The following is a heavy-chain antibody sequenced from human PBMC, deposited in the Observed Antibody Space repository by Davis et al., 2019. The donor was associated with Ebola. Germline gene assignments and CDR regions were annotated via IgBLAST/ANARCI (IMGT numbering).Heavy chain of an antibody. Sequence: GESLKISCAASGFTFSNAWMSWVRQAPGKGLEWVGRIKSKTDGGTTDYAAPVKGRFTISRDDSKNTLYLQMNSLKTEDTAVYYCTTDTYYYDSSGYYYDDYWGQGTLVTVSS. CDR3: TTDTYYYDSSGYYYDDY. CDR2: IKSKTDGGTT. CDR1: GFTFSNAW. V-gene: IGHV3-15*01. D-gene: IGHD3-22*01. J-gene: IGHJ4*02.